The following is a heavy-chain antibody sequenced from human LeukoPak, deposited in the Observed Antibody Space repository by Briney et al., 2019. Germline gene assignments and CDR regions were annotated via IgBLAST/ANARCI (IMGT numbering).Heavy chain of an antibody. Sequence: GGSLRLSCAASGFTLSTYAMNWVRQAPGKGLEWVSVIYSGGSTYYADSVKGRFTISRDNSKNTLYLQMNSLRAEDTAVYYCARDTLAAAAPSAFDIWGQGTMVTVSS. J-gene: IGHJ3*02. CDR2: IYSGGST. CDR1: GFTLSTYA. CDR3: ARDTLAAAAPSAFDI. D-gene: IGHD6-13*01. V-gene: IGHV3-66*01.